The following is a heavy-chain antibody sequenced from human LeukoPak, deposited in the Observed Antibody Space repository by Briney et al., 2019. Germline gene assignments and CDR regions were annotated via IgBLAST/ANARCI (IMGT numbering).Heavy chain of an antibody. J-gene: IGHJ6*02. CDR3: ARGSYCSSTSCSYGMDV. CDR1: GFTFSSYW. Sequence: QTGGSLRLSCAASGFTFSSYWMSWVRQAPGKGLEWVANIKQDGSEKYYVDSVKGRFTISRDNAKNSLYLQMNSLRAEDTAVYYCARGSYCSSTSCSYGMDVWGQGTTVTVSS. V-gene: IGHV3-7*01. D-gene: IGHD2-2*01. CDR2: IKQDGSEK.